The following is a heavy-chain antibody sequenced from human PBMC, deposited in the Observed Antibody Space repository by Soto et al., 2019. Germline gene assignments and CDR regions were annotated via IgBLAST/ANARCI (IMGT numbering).Heavy chain of an antibody. J-gene: IGHJ4*02. V-gene: IGHV3-23*01. CDR3: AKEGGYYDRSGLLGY. Sequence: GGSLRLSSAAPGFTLSSYHMDGVRQATGKGLEWVSAISGSGGSTYYAYSVKGRFTISRDNSKNTLYLQMNSLRAQATAVYSCAKEGGYYDRSGLLGYWGQGTLVTVSS. D-gene: IGHD3-22*01. CDR2: ISGSGGST. CDR1: GFTLSSYH.